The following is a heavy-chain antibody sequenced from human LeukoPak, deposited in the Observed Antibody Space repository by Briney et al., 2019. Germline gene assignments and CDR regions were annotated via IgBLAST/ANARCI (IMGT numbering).Heavy chain of an antibody. Sequence: GGSLRLSCAASGFSFNNYWMSWVRQAPGKGLEWVANINQAGSDKYCLDSVKGRFTISRDNAKNSLYLQMNSLRAEDTAVYYCARGMIRGVMDDYWGQGTLVTVSS. V-gene: IGHV3-7*05. CDR1: GFSFNNYW. D-gene: IGHD3-10*01. CDR3: ARGMIRGVMDDY. CDR2: INQAGSDK. J-gene: IGHJ4*02.